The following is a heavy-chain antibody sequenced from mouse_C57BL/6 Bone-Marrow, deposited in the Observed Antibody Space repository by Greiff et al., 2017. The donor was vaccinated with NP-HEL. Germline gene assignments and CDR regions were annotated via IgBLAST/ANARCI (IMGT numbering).Heavy chain of an antibody. CDR2: ISSGSSTI. D-gene: IGHD1-1*01. J-gene: IGHJ4*01. CDR1: GFTFSDYG. V-gene: IGHV5-17*01. Sequence: EVQLVESGGGLVKPGGSLKLSCAASGFTFSDYGMHWVRQAPEKGLEWVAYISSGSSTIYYADTVKGRFTISRDNAKNTLFLQITSLRSEDTAMYYCARTTVVGYAMDYWGQGTSVTVSS. CDR3: ARTTVVGYAMDY.